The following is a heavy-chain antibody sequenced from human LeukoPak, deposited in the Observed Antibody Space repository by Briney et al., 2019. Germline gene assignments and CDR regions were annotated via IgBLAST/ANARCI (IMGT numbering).Heavy chain of an antibody. V-gene: IGHV4-39*07. Sequence: SETLSLTCTVSRGSISSSRYYWGWIRQPPGKGLEWVVSIYYSGSTYYNPSLKSRVTISVDTSKNQFSLKLSSVTAADTAVYYCARDVLRYFDWLSPTDYWGQGTLVTVSS. D-gene: IGHD3-9*01. J-gene: IGHJ4*02. CDR1: RGSISSSRYY. CDR3: ARDVLRYFDWLSPTDY. CDR2: IYYSGST.